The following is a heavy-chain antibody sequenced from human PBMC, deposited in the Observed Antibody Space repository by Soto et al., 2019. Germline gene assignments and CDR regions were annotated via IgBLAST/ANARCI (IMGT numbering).Heavy chain of an antibody. D-gene: IGHD2-2*01. CDR2: IIPISGTA. V-gene: IGHV1-69*01. J-gene: IGHJ6*02. CDR1: GGTFSSYA. Sequence: QVQLVQSGAEVKKPGSSVKVSCKASGGTFSSYAISWVRQAPGQGLEWMGGIIPISGTANYAQKFQGRVTITAEESTRTAYMELSSLRSEDTAVYYCARSQGSSTSLEIYYYYYYGMDVWGQGPRSPSP. CDR3: ARSQGSSTSLEIYYYYYYGMDV.